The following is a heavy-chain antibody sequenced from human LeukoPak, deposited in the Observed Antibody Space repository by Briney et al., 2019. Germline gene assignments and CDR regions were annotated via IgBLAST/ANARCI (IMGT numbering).Heavy chain of an antibody. D-gene: IGHD3-22*01. CDR2: IWYDGSNK. Sequence: GGSLRLSCAASGFTFSSYGIHWVRKAPGKVMEWVAVIWYDGSNKYYADSVKGRFTISRDNSKNTLYLQMNSLRAEDTAVYYCAKGHSYDSSGYYSEYFQHWGQGTLVTVSS. CDR3: AKGHSYDSSGYYSEYFQH. V-gene: IGHV3-33*06. J-gene: IGHJ1*01. CDR1: GFTFSSYG.